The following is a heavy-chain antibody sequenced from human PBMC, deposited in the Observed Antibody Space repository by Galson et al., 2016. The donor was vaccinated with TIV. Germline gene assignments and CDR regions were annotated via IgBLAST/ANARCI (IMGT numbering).Heavy chain of an antibody. V-gene: IGHV1-69*13. CDR3: ARATNYYDNWFDP. CDR2: IIPIFGTT. D-gene: IGHD3-10*01. J-gene: IGHJ5*02. Sequence: SVKVSCKASGGTFNNYVISWVRQAPGQGLEWMGRIIPIFGTTKYAQKFQGRVTITADESTDTAYVELNSLTSEDTAVYYCARATNYYDNWFDPWGQGTLVTVS. CDR1: GGTFNNYV.